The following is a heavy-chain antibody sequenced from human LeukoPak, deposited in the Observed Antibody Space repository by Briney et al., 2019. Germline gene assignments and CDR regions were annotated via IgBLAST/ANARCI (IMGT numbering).Heavy chain of an antibody. CDR2: INWNGGST. J-gene: IGHJ5*02. CDR1: GFTFDDYG. CDR3: ARESFLLWFGELSGWFDP. Sequence: PGGSLRLSCATSGFTFDDYGMSWVRQAPGKGLEWVSGINWNGGSTGYADSVKGRFTISRDNAKNPLYLQMNSLRAEDTALYYCARESFLLWFGELSGWFDPWGQGTLVTVSS. D-gene: IGHD3-10*01. V-gene: IGHV3-20*04.